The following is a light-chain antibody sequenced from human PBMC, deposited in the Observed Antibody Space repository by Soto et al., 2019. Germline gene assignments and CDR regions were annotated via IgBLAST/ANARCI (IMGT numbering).Light chain of an antibody. CDR3: CSYAGGPWV. CDR2: EGS. CDR1: SSDVGRYNL. J-gene: IGLJ3*02. V-gene: IGLV2-23*01. Sequence: QSVLTQPASVSGSPGQSITISCTGTSSDVGRYNLVSWYQHHPGKAPKLMIYEGSKRPSGVSNRFSASTSGNTASLTISGLQAEDEADYYCCSYAGGPWVFGGGTQLTVL.